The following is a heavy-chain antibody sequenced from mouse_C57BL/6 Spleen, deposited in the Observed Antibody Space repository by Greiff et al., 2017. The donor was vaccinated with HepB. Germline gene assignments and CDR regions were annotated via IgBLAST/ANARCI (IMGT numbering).Heavy chain of an antibody. CDR1: GYTFTDHT. D-gene: IGHD3-2*02. V-gene: IGHV1-78*01. J-gene: IGHJ2*01. CDR3: AREGDSSGYPYYFDY. Sequence: VKLQESDAELVKPGASVKISCKVSGYTFTDHTIHWMKQRPEQGLEWIGYIYPRDGSTKYNEKFKGKATLTADKSSSTAYMQLNSLTSEDSAVYFCAREGDSSGYPYYFDYWGQGTTLTVSS. CDR2: IYPRDGST.